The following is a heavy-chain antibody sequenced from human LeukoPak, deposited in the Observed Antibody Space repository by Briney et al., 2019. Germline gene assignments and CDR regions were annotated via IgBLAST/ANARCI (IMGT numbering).Heavy chain of an antibody. D-gene: IGHD1-14*01. Sequence: GGSLRLSCAASGFTFSSYAMSWVRQAPGKGLECVSAISSSGGSTYYADSVKGRFTISRDNSKNTLYLQMNSLRAEDTAVYYCAKDPLSPEYYYYYYGMDVWGQGTTVTVSS. CDR1: GFTFSSYA. CDR2: ISSSGGST. V-gene: IGHV3-23*01. CDR3: AKDPLSPEYYYYYYGMDV. J-gene: IGHJ6*02.